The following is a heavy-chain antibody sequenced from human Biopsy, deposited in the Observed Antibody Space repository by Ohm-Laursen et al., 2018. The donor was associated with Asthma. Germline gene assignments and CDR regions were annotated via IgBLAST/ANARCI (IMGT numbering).Heavy chain of an antibody. CDR2: IYYSGST. D-gene: IGHD4-17*01. V-gene: IGHV4-31*03. Sequence: TLSLTCLVSGGSIGRGGYYWSWIRQHPVKGLEWIGYIYYSGSTYYNPSLKSRVSISLDTSKNQFSLSLTSVTAADTAVYYCARTTYGDDGFDPWGQGTLVTVSS. J-gene: IGHJ5*02. CDR3: ARTTYGDDGFDP. CDR1: GGSIGRGGYY.